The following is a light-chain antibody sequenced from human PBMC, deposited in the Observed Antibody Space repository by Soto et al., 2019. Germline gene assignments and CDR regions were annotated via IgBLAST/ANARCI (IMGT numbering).Light chain of an antibody. V-gene: IGKV1D-12*01. CDR2: GAS. Sequence: DIKLTQSPSSLSASVGDRVSITCRASQSISSWLAWYQHRPGKAPKLLIYGASSLLTGVPSRFSGSGSGTTFTLTITNLQPEDFAIYYCQQSKSFPRTFGGGPGWRSN. CDR1: QSISSW. J-gene: IGKJ4*01. CDR3: QQSKSFPRT.